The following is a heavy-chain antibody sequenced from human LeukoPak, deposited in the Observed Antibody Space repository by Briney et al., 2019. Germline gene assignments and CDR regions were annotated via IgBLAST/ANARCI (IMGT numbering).Heavy chain of an antibody. D-gene: IGHD3-9*01. CDR3: AKAPTGSDDY. CDR2: ISYDGSNK. CDR1: GFTFSSYG. J-gene: IGHJ4*02. V-gene: IGHV3-30*18. Sequence: GKSLRLSCAASGFTFSSYGMHWVRQAPGKGLEWVAVISYDGSNKYYADSVKGRFTISRDNFKNTLYLQMNSLRAEDTAVYYCAKAPTGSDDYWGQGTLVTVSS.